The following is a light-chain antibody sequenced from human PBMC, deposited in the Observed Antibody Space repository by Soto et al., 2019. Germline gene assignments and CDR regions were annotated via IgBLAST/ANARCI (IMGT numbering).Light chain of an antibody. J-gene: IGKJ1*01. CDR3: QEYGSSPWT. CDR2: GAS. Sequence: ETVLTQSPGTLSLSPGERATLSCRASQTIRSNYLAWYRQTPGQAPRLLIYGASNRATGIADRFSGSGSGTDFTLIISILEPEDFAQYYCQEYGSSPWTFGQGTKVEIK. CDR1: QTIRSNY. V-gene: IGKV3-20*01.